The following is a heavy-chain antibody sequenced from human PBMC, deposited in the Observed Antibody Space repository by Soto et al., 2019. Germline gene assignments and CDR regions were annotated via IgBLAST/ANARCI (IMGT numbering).Heavy chain of an antibody. Sequence: QVQLVQSGAEVKKPGASVKVSCKASGYTFTNYGISWVRQAPGQGLEWMGWISAHDGDTNYAQKVQGRVTLTTDTSTSTAYMELRSLRSDDTALFYCARDLTYYGSGSCDDVFDIWGQGTMVIVSS. J-gene: IGHJ3*02. CDR1: GYTFTNYG. D-gene: IGHD3-10*01. CDR2: ISAHDGDT. CDR3: ARDLTYYGSGSCDDVFDI. V-gene: IGHV1-18*01.